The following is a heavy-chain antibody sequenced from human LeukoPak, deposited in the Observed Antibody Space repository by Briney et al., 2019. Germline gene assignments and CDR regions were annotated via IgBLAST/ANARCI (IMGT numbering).Heavy chain of an antibody. CDR2: INHTGNT. Sequence: SETLSLTCAVDGGSFSGFYWSWIRQTPGKGLEWIGEINHTGNTNYNPSLTDYNPSLKSRVTISVDSSKNELSLEVTSVTAADTGVYYCARDQGYSPFGYWGQGTLVTVSS. J-gene: IGHJ4*02. CDR3: ARDQGYSPFGY. V-gene: IGHV4-34*01. CDR1: GGSFSGFY. D-gene: IGHD5-18*01.